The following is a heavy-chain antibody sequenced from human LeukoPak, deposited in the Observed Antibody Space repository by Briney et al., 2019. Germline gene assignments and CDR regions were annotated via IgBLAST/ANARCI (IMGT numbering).Heavy chain of an antibody. CDR2: IYSSGST. CDR1: GDSISNYY. Sequence: SETLSLTCTVSGDSISNYYWSWIRQPPGKGLEWIGYIYSSGSTKYNPSLKSRVTISVDTSKNQFSLRLSSVTAADTAVYYCARARVRSYSYDSSGFYTSDWHFDLWGRGTLVTVSS. CDR3: ARARVRSYSYDSSGFYTSDWHFDL. V-gene: IGHV4-59*01. J-gene: IGHJ2*01. D-gene: IGHD3-22*01.